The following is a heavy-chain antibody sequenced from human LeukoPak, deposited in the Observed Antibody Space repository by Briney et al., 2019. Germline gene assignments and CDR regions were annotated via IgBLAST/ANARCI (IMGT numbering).Heavy chain of an antibody. D-gene: IGHD5-18*01. CDR2: ISSSSSYT. J-gene: IGHJ3*02. CDR3: AKKKQLGTGDAFDI. V-gene: IGHV3-11*06. Sequence: GGSLRLSCAASGFTFSDYYMSWIRQAPGKGLEWVSYISSSSSYTNYADSVKGRFTISRDNSKNTLYLQMDSLRAEDTAVYYCAKKKQLGTGDAFDIWGQGTMVTVSS. CDR1: GFTFSDYY.